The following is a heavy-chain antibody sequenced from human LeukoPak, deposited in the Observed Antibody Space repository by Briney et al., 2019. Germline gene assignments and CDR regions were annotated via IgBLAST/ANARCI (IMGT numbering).Heavy chain of an antibody. J-gene: IGHJ4*02. Sequence: SVMVSCKASGGTFSSYAISWVRQAPGQGLEWMGGIIPIFGTANYAQKFQGRVTITTDESTSTAYMELSSLRSEDTAVYYCARVLRSGGKVAATIGLENWGQGTLVTVSS. V-gene: IGHV1-69*05. CDR2: IIPIFGTA. CDR1: GGTFSSYA. D-gene: IGHD2-15*01. CDR3: ARVLRSGGKVAATIGLEN.